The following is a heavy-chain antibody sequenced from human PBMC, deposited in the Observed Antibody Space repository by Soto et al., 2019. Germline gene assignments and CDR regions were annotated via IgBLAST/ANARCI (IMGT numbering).Heavy chain of an antibody. V-gene: IGHV3-30-3*01. Sequence: QVQLVESGGGVVQPGRSLRLSCAASGFTFSSYAMHWVRQAPGKGLEWVAVISYDGSNKCYADSVKGRFTISRDNSKNTRYLQMNSLRTEDTAVHYCARDGNYYDRSGPCFDSWGQGTLVTVSS. D-gene: IGHD3-22*01. CDR2: ISYDGSNK. J-gene: IGHJ4*02. CDR1: GFTFSSYA. CDR3: ARDGNYYDRSGPCFDS.